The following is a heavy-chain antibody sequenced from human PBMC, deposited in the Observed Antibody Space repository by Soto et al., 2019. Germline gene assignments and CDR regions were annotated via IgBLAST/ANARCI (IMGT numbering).Heavy chain of an antibody. Sequence: QVHLLLQSGAEVQKPGSSVKVSCKASGGTPSNSAISWVRQAPGQRLESMGGIIPVFGLVKYAQNFQGRVTIPADESTNTAYMELSSLRPEDTAVYYCAGGRIVVVGSRAYYGMDVWGQGTTVTVSS. CDR2: IIPVFGLV. D-gene: IGHD3-22*01. J-gene: IGHJ6*02. V-gene: IGHV1-69*01. CDR1: GGTPSNSA. CDR3: AGGRIVVVGSRAYYGMDV.